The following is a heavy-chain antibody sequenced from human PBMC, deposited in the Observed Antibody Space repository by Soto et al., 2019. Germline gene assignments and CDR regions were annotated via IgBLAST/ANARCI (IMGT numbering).Heavy chain of an antibody. V-gene: IGHV1-3*01. CDR2: INAGNGNT. D-gene: IGHD3-22*01. CDR1: GYTFTSYA. Sequence: ASVKVSCKASGYTFTSYAMHWVRQAPGQRXEWMGWINAGNGNTKYSQKFQGRVTITRDTSASTAYMELSSLRSEDTAVYYCARCGYDSSPGTSPDYYYYGMDVWGQGTTVTVSS. CDR3: ARCGYDSSPGTSPDYYYYGMDV. J-gene: IGHJ6*02.